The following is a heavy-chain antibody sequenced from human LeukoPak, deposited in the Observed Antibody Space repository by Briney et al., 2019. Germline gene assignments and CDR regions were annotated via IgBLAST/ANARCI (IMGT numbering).Heavy chain of an antibody. CDR1: GFTFSSYW. CDR2: ISSSSNYI. D-gene: IGHD5-18*01. Sequence: PGGSLRLSCAASGFTFSSYWMHWVRQAPGKGLEWVSSISSSSNYIYYADSAKGRFTISRDNAKNSLYLQMNSLRVEDTAVYYCARERGYNYGYGDYWGQGTLVTVSS. CDR3: ARERGYNYGYGDY. V-gene: IGHV3-21*01. J-gene: IGHJ4*02.